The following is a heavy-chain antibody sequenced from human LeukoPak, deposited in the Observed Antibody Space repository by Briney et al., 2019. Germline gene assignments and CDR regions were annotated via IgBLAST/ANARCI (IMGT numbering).Heavy chain of an antibody. J-gene: IGHJ4*02. V-gene: IGHV3-21*01. D-gene: IGHD2-2*01. CDR1: GVTLSSYA. CDR3: ARDFLHSSTSRPFDY. CDR2: IFSRSESI. Sequence: GGSLRLSCAASGVTLSSYAMNWVRQAPGKGLEWVSCIFSRSESIFYADSVKGRFTISRDSAKNSLYLQMDSLRAEDTAVYYCARDFLHSSTSRPFDYWGQGTLVTVSS.